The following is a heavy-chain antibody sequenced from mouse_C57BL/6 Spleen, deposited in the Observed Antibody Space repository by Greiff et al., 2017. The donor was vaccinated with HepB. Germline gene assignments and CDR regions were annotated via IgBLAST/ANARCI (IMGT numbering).Heavy chain of an antibody. J-gene: IGHJ2*01. V-gene: IGHV1-72*01. CDR1: GYTFTSYW. CDR2: IDPNSGGT. CDR3: ARSLTGRDLYYFDY. Sequence: QVQLQQPGAELVKPGASVKLSCKASGYTFTSYWMHWVKQRPGRGLEWIGRIDPNSGGTKYNGKFKSKATLTVDKPSSTAYLQLSSLTSEDSAVYYCARSLTGRDLYYFDYWCQGTTLTVSS. D-gene: IGHD4-1*01.